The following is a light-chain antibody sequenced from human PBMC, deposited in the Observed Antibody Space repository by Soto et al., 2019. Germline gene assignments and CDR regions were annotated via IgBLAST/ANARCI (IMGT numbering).Light chain of an antibody. CDR1: SSDVGSYNL. CDR2: EGS. V-gene: IGLV2-23*01. J-gene: IGLJ1*01. CDR3: CSYACSSTPYV. Sequence: QSALTQPASVSGSPGQSITISCTGTSSDVGSYNLVSWYQQHPGKAPKLMIYEGSKRPSGVSNRFSGSKSGNTASLTISGLQAEDEADYYCCSYACSSTPYVFVTGTKVTVL.